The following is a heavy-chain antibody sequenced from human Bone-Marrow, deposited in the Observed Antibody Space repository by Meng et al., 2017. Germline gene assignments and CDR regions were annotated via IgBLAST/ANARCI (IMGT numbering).Heavy chain of an antibody. Sequence: GESLKISCAASGFIFSSYEMKWVRQAPGKGLEWVSYNSSSGSNIYYADSVKGRFTITRDNAKNSLYLQMNSLRAEDTAVYYCERVVAGTPNWKDYYDYYGMDVWGQGTMVTVSS. J-gene: IGHJ6*02. V-gene: IGHV3-48*03. CDR2: NSSSGSNI. CDR3: ERVVAGTPNWKDYYDYYGMDV. CDR1: GFIFSSYE. D-gene: IGHD6-19*01.